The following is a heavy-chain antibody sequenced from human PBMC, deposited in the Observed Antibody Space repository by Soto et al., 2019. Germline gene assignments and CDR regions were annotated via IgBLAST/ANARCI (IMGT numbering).Heavy chain of an antibody. CDR3: ARTLRGRGVKYFDD. D-gene: IGHD3-10*01. Sequence: SQSLSLTCAISGDSVSNNSVAWNWVRQSPSRGLEWLGRTYYRSKWHYDYAPSVRSRITINPDTSKNHFSLQLNSVSPEDAAVYYCARTLRGRGVKYFDDWGQGTLVTVSS. CDR1: GDSVSNNSVA. CDR2: TYYRSKWHY. J-gene: IGHJ4*02. V-gene: IGHV6-1*01.